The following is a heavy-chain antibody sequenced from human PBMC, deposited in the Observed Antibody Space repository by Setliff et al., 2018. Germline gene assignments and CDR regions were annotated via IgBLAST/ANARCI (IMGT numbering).Heavy chain of an antibody. CDR1: GFSLSDHF. CDR3: ARIGYCTSISCSSGEAYYFAY. J-gene: IGHJ4*02. CDR2: IYHSGTT. V-gene: IGHV4-34*01. D-gene: IGHD2-2*01. Sequence: LSCAASGFSLSDHFVDWVRQAPGKGLEWVGEIYHSGTTNYNPSLKSRVTMSIDTSKNQFSLKLTSVTAADTATYFCARIGYCTSISCSSGEAYYFAYWSQGTPVTVSS.